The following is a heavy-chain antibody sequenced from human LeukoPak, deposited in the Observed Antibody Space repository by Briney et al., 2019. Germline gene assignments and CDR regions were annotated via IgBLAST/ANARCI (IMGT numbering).Heavy chain of an antibody. CDR3: ARAKHYSGSGSSCFPDY. Sequence: GGSLRLSCAASGFTFSSYYMTWVRQAPGKGLEWVADIQHDGSGEYYVDSVKGQFTISRADAKTSLFLQMNSLRVDDTAVYYCARAKHYSGSGSSCFPDYWGQGTLVTVSS. D-gene: IGHD3-10*01. CDR1: GFTFSSYY. CDR2: IQHDGSGE. J-gene: IGHJ4*02. V-gene: IGHV3-7*05.